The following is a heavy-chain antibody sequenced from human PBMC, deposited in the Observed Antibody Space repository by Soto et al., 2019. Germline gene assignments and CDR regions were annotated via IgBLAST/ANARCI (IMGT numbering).Heavy chain of an antibody. CDR3: ARSIRGPRRFNGMDV. CDR1: GFSLTSPGMC. Sequence: SGPTLVNPTETLTLTCTFSGFSLTSPGMCVSWIRQSPGKSLEWLALIERDDDDKYYSTSLKTRLTISKDTRKNQVVLTMANMEPADTATYYCARSIRGPRRFNGMDVWGQGTTVTVSS. D-gene: IGHD1-20*01. J-gene: IGHJ6*02. CDR2: IERDDDDK. V-gene: IGHV2-70*13.